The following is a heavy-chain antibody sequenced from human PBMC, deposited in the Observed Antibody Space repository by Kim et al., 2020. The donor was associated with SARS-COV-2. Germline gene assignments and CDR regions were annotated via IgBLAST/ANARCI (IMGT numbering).Heavy chain of an antibody. CDR3: ARGSYGDAQWLAFDY. CDR1: GGSVSSGSYY. J-gene: IGHJ4*02. CDR2: IYYSGST. V-gene: IGHV4-61*01. D-gene: IGHD6-19*01. Sequence: SETLSLTCTVSGGSVSSGSYYWSWIRQPPGKGLEWIGYIYYSGSTNYNPSLKSRVTISVDTSKNQFSLKLSSVTAADTAVYYCARGSYGDAQWLAFDYWGQGTLVTVSS.